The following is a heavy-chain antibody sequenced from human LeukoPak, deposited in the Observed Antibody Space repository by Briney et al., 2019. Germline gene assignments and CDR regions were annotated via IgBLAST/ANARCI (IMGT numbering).Heavy chain of an antibody. D-gene: IGHD6-13*01. CDR3: AREAAAGTYYFDY. CDR1: GGSISSYY. J-gene: IGHJ4*02. V-gene: IGHV4-59*01. CDR2: IYYSGST. Sequence: SEILSLTCTVSGGSISSYYWSWIRQPPGKGLEWIGYIYYSGSTNYNPSLKSRVTISVDTSKNQFSLKLSSVTAADTAVYYCAREAAAGTYYFDYWGQGTLVTVSS.